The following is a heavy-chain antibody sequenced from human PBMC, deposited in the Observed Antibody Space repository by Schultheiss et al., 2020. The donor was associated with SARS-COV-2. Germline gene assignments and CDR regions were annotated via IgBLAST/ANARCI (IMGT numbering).Heavy chain of an antibody. CDR3: ARDGPSSGWYGYFDY. Sequence: SETLSLTCAVYGGSISSYYWSWIRQPPGKGLEWIGEINHSGSTNYNPSLKSRVTISVDTSKNQFSLKLSSVTAADTAVYYCARDGPSSGWYGYFDYWGQGTLVTVSS. V-gene: IGHV4-34*01. CDR1: GGSISSYY. D-gene: IGHD6-19*01. J-gene: IGHJ4*02. CDR2: INHSGST.